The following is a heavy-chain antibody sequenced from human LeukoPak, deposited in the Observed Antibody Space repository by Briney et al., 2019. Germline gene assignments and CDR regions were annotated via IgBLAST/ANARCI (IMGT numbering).Heavy chain of an antibody. CDR3: ARVTFYYGSGSYQYFFDY. CDR2: IYSGGST. J-gene: IGHJ4*02. Sequence: GGSLRLSCAVSGFTVSTNYMTWVRQAPGKGLEWVSLIYSGGSTYYADSVKGRFTISRDNSKNTLYLQMNSLRAEDTAVYYCARVTFYYGSGSYQYFFDYWGQGTLVTVSS. CDR1: GFTVSTNY. D-gene: IGHD3-10*01. V-gene: IGHV3-53*01.